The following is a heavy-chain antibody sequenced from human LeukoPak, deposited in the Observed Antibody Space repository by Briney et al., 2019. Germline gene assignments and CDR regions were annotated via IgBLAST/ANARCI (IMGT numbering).Heavy chain of an antibody. CDR3: ARVRYSSGWSFDY. Sequence: GGSLRLSCAASGLTFSSYWMHWVRQAPGKGLVWVSRINSDGSSTSYADSVKGRFTISRDNAKNTLYLQMNSLRAEDTAVYYCARVRYSSGWSFDYWGQGTLVTVSS. CDR1: GLTFSSYW. J-gene: IGHJ4*02. D-gene: IGHD6-19*01. V-gene: IGHV3-74*01. CDR2: INSDGSST.